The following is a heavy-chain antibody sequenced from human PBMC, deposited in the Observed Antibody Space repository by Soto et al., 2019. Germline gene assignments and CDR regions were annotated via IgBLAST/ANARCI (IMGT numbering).Heavy chain of an antibody. Sequence: SETLSLTCTVSGGSISSSSYYWGWIRQPPGKGLEWIGSIYYSGSTYYNPSLKSRVTISVDTSKNQFSLKLSSVTAADTAVYYCARQAAAKYYYMDVWGKGTTVTVSS. V-gene: IGHV4-39*01. CDR2: IYYSGST. D-gene: IGHD6-13*01. J-gene: IGHJ6*03. CDR1: GGSISSSSYY. CDR3: ARQAAAKYYYMDV.